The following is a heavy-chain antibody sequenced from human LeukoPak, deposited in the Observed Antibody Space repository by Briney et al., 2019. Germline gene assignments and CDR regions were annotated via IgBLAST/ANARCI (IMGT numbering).Heavy chain of an antibody. J-gene: IGHJ4*02. Sequence: ASVKVSFKASGYTFTSYDINWVRQATGQGREWMGWMNPNSGNTGYAQKFQGRVTMTRNTSISTAYMELSSLRSEDTAVYYCARAVYSSSPELFDYWGQGTLVTVSS. CDR2: MNPNSGNT. V-gene: IGHV1-8*01. D-gene: IGHD6-6*01. CDR1: GYTFTSYD. CDR3: ARAVYSSSPELFDY.